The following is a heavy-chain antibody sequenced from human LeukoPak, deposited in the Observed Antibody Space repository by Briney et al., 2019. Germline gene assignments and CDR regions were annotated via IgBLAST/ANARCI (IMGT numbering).Heavy chain of an antibody. V-gene: IGHV1-69*06. Sequence: WASVKVSCKASGGTFSSYAISWVRQAPGQGLEWMGGIIPIFGTANYAQKFQGRVTITADKSTSTAYMELSSLRAEDTAVYYCAKDLYDYGDYVAFYIFDYWGQGTLVTVSS. CDR1: GGTFSSYA. D-gene: IGHD4-17*01. J-gene: IGHJ4*02. CDR3: AKDLYDYGDYVAFYIFDY. CDR2: IIPIFGTA.